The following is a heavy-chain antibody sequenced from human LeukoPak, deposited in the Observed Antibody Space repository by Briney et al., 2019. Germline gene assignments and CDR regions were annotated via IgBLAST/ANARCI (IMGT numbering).Heavy chain of an antibody. CDR1: GFTFSSYG. V-gene: IGHV3-33*01. D-gene: IGHD1-26*01. J-gene: IGHJ4*02. CDR2: IWYDGSNK. Sequence: GGSLRLSCAASGFTFSSYGMHWVRQAPGKGLEWVAAIWYDGSNKYYADSVKGRFTISRDNSKNTLYLQMNSLRAEDTAVYYCARVLSGYFDYWGQGTLVTVSS. CDR3: ARVLSGYFDY.